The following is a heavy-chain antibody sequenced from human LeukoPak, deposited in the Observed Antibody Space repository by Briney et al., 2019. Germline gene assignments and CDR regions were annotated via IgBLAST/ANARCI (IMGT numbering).Heavy chain of an antibody. D-gene: IGHD6-6*01. CDR2: INPSGGST. J-gene: IGHJ4*02. CDR3: ARAYSSSSPFDY. V-gene: IGHV1-46*01. Sequence: GASVKVSCKASGYIFTSHYMHWVRQAPGQGLEWMGMINPSGGSTSYAQKFQGRVTMTRDTSTSTVYLELSSLRSEDTAVYDCARAYSSSSPFDYWGQGTLVTVSS. CDR1: GYIFTSHY.